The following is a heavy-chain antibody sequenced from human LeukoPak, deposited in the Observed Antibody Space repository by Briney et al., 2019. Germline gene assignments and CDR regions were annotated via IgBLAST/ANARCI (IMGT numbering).Heavy chain of an antibody. CDR2: IYSGGGT. CDR1: GFTVSSNY. J-gene: IGHJ4*02. V-gene: IGHV3-53*01. CDR3: ARTGATRGGYYFDY. D-gene: IGHD1-26*01. Sequence: GGSLRLSCAASGFTVSSNYMSWVRQAPGKGLEWVSVIYSGGGTYYADSVKGRFTISRDNSKNTLYLQMNSLRAEDTAVYYCARTGATRGGYYFDYWGQGTLVTVSS.